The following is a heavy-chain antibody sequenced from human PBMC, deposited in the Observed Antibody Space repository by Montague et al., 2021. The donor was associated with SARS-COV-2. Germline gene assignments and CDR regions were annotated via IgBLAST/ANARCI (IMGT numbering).Heavy chain of an antibody. D-gene: IGHD3-10*01. CDR3: ARVRYYGSGTSLGMDV. V-gene: IGHV4-34*01. J-gene: IGHJ6*02. CDR1: GGSFSGYY. Sequence: SETLSLTCAVYGGSFSGYYWSWIRQPPGKGLEWIVEINHSGSTNYNPSLKSRVTISVDTSKNQFSLKLISVTAADTAVYYCARVRYYGSGTSLGMDVWGQGTTVTVSS. CDR2: INHSGST.